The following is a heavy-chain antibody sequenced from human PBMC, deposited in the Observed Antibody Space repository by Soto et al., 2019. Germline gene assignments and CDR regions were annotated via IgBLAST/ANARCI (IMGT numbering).Heavy chain of an antibody. Sequence: PGESLKISCKGSGYTFTNYWIGWVRQLPGKGLGWMGIIYPGDSDTRYSPSFQGHVTITVDKSTSTAYLQWNTLKASDTAMYYCAIHISNFRYYYYAMYVWGQGTTGAAAS. CDR2: IYPGDSDT. CDR3: AIHISNFRYYYYAMYV. J-gene: IGHJ6*02. CDR1: GYTFTNYW. D-gene: IGHD4-4*01. V-gene: IGHV5-51*01.